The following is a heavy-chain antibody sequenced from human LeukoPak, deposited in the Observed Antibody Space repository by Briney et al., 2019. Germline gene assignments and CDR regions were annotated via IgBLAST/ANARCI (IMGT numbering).Heavy chain of an antibody. CDR3: AREGYEDAFDI. CDR2: IKTDGSRT. D-gene: IGHD3-3*01. CDR1: GFTFSSYW. J-gene: IGHJ3*02. V-gene: IGHV3-74*01. Sequence: GGSLRLSCAASGFTFSSYWMHWVRQAPEKGLVWVPRIKTDGSRTSYADPVKGRFTISRDNAENTLYLEMNSLRAEDTAVYYCAREGYEDAFDIWGQGTMVTVSS.